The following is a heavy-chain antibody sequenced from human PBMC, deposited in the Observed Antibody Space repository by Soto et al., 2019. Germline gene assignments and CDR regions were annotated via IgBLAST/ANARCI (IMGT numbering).Heavy chain of an antibody. D-gene: IGHD1-1*01. CDR2: ISAHNGNT. CDR1: GYTFTSYG. Sequence: QVHLVQSGAEVKKPGASVKVSCKASGYTFTSYGITWVRQAPGQGLEWMGWISAHNGNTDYAQKLQGRVIVTRDTSTSTAYKELRSLRSDDRDVYYCARGGYGDYWGQGARVTVSS. J-gene: IGHJ4*02. V-gene: IGHV1-18*01. CDR3: ARGGYGDY.